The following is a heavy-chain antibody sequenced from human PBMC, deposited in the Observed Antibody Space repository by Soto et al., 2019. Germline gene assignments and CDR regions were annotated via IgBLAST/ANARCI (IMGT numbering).Heavy chain of an antibody. Sequence: ESGGGVVQPGRSLRLSCAASGFTFSSYGMHWVRQAPGKGLEWVAVISYDGSNKYYADSVKGRFTISRDNSKNTLYLQMNSLRAEDTAVYYCAKDTTVTSYYGMDVWGQGTTVPVSS. V-gene: IGHV3-30*18. CDR2: ISYDGSNK. CDR3: AKDTTVTSYYGMDV. J-gene: IGHJ6*02. D-gene: IGHD4-4*01. CDR1: GFTFSSYG.